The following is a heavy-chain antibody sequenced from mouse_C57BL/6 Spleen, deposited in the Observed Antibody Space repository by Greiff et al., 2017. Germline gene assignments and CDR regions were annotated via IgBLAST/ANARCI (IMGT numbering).Heavy chain of an antibody. CDR1: GFTFSSYG. J-gene: IGHJ2*01. CDR2: ISSGGSYT. Sequence: EVKLVESGGDLVKPGGSLKLSCAASGFTFSSYGMSWVRQTPDKRLEWVATISSGGSYTYYPDSVKGRFTISRDNAKNTLYLQMSSLKSEDTAMYYCARRDYCDYWGQGTTLTVSS. V-gene: IGHV5-6*02. CDR3: ARRDYCDY.